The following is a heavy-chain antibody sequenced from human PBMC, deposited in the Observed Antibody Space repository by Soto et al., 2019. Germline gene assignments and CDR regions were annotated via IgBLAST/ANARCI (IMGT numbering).Heavy chain of an antibody. CDR3: ARVIRYDILTGYFDY. Sequence: QVQLVQSGAEVKKPGASVKVSCKASGYTFTSYGISWVRQAPGQGLEWMGWISAYNGNTNYAQKLQGRVTMTTDPSTSTAYMELRSLRSDDTAVYYCARVIRYDILTGYFDYWGQGTLVTVSS. V-gene: IGHV1-18*04. CDR2: ISAYNGNT. D-gene: IGHD3-9*01. J-gene: IGHJ4*02. CDR1: GYTFTSYG.